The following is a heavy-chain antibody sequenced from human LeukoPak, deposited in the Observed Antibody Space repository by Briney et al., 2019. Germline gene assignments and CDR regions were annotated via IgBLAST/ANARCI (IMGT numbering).Heavy chain of an antibody. Sequence: ASVKVSCKASGGTFSSYAISWVRQAPGQGLEWMGWMNPNSGNTGYAQKFQGRVTMTRNTSISTAYMELSSLRSEDTAVYYCARGRIVATSTSLAIYWGQGTLVTVSS. V-gene: IGHV1-8*02. CDR2: MNPNSGNT. CDR3: ARGRIVATSTSLAIY. CDR1: GGTFSSYA. J-gene: IGHJ4*02. D-gene: IGHD5-12*01.